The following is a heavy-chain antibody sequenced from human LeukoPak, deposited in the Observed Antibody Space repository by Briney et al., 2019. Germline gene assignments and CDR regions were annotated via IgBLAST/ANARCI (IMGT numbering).Heavy chain of an antibody. CDR3: AREFYGQFDS. CDR2: ISAGSTYT. V-gene: IGHV3-11*06. J-gene: IGHJ4*02. D-gene: IGHD4-17*01. CDR1: GFDFGPYY. Sequence: GGSLRLSCAASGFDFGPYYMAWIRQAPGTGLAWVSSISAGSTYTHCADSVEGRFTISRDDAQSSVFLLINNLRAEDTGFYYCAREFYGQFDSWGQGTLVTVSS.